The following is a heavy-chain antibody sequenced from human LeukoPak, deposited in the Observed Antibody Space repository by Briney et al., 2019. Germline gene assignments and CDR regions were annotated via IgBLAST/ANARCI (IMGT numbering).Heavy chain of an antibody. CDR2: INTNTGNP. D-gene: IGHD3-3*01. J-gene: IGHJ4*02. CDR1: GYTFTSYA. Sequence: ASVKVSCKASGYTFTSYAMNWVRQAPGQGLEWMGWINTNTGNPTYAQGFTGRFVFSLDTSVSTAYLQISSLKAEDTAVYYCARVAYDFWSGPSRGVSSDYWGQGTLVTVSS. CDR3: ARVAYDFWSGPSRGVSSDY. V-gene: IGHV7-4-1*02.